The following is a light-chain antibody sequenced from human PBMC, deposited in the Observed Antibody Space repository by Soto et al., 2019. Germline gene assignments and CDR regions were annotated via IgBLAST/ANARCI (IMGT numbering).Light chain of an antibody. CDR1: QSVLYSSDNKNY. J-gene: IGKJ1*01. CDR3: LQYYSTPRT. CDR2: WAS. Sequence: DIVMTQSPDSLAVSLGERATINCRFSQSVLYSSDNKNYLAWYQQKPGQPPKLLIYWASTRESGVPDRFSGSGSGTDFTLTISSLQAEDVAVYYCLQYYSTPRTFGQGTKVEIK. V-gene: IGKV4-1*01.